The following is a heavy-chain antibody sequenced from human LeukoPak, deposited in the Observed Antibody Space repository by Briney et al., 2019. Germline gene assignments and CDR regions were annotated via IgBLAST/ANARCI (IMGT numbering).Heavy chain of an antibody. CDR3: THLIDNYGGPNPHMADY. Sequence: SGPTLVNPTQTLTLTCTFSGFSFTTSGVAVGWIRQPPGKALEWLALIYWDDDQRYTPSLKSRLTITKATSKHQVVFTMTNMDPVDTATYYCTHLIDNYGGPNPHMADYWGQGTLVTVSS. CDR1: GFSFTTSGVA. CDR2: IYWDDDQ. J-gene: IGHJ4*02. V-gene: IGHV2-5*02. D-gene: IGHD5-18*01.